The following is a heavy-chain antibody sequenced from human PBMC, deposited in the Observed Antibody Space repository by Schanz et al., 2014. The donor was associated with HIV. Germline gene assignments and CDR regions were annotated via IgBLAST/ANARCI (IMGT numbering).Heavy chain of an antibody. V-gene: IGHV3-33*06. CDR2: IWYDGSNT. CDR3: AKPEYDSRGNSQSHFDY. Sequence: VQLLESGGGLEQPGGSLRLSCAASGFTFSSYSMNWVRQAPGKGLEWVAVIWYDGSNTYYGDSVKGRFTISRDNSKNTLYLQMTTLRIDDTAVYYCAKPEYDSRGNSQSHFDYWGQGTLVTVSP. J-gene: IGHJ4*02. D-gene: IGHD3-22*01. CDR1: GFTFSSYS.